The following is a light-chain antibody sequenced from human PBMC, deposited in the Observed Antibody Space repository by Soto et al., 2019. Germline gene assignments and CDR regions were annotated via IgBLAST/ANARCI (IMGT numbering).Light chain of an antibody. CDR2: EVS. V-gene: IGLV2-23*02. CDR3: CSYAGSSTFWV. J-gene: IGLJ3*02. Sequence: QSVLTQPASVSGSPGQSITISCTGNSSDVGSYNLVSWYQQHPGKAPKLMIYEVSKRPSGVSNRFSGSKSGNTASLTISGLQAEDEADYYCCSYAGSSTFWVFGGGTKVTVL. CDR1: SSDVGSYNL.